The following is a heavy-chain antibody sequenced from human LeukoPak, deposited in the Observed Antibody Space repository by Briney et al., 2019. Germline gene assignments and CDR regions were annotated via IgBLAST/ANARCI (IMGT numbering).Heavy chain of an antibody. V-gene: IGHV4-34*01. CDR3: ARDRGYCSGGSCRSWFDP. CDR1: GGSFSGDF. CDR2: IYYSGST. Sequence: SETLSLTCAVYGGSFSGDFWSWIRQPPGKGLEWIGSIYYSGSTYYNPSLRSRVTISVDTSKNQFSLKLSSVTAADTAVYYCARDRGYCSGGSCRSWFDPWGQGTLVTVSS. J-gene: IGHJ5*02. D-gene: IGHD2-15*01.